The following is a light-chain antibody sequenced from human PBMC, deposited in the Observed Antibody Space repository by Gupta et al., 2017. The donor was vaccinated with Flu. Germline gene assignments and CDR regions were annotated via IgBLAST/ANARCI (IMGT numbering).Light chain of an antibody. CDR1: QSVSSN. Sequence: GERATLTCRASQSVSSNLAWYQQKPGQAPRLLTYGASTRETGIPARFSGSGSGTEFTLTISSLQSEDFAVYYCQQYNDSYITFGGGTRVEIK. CDR3: QQYNDSYIT. V-gene: IGKV3-15*01. CDR2: GAS. J-gene: IGKJ4*01.